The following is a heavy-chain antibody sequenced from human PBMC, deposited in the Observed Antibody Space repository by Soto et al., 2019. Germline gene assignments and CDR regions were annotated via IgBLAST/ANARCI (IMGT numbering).Heavy chain of an antibody. Sequence: PGESLKISCKGSGYIFSRYWITWVRQMPGKGLEWMGIIYPGDSDTRYSPSFQGQITISADKSISTAYLQWSSLKASDTAMYYCARSSVGDYYGMDVWGQGTTVTVSS. D-gene: IGHD3-10*01. J-gene: IGHJ6*02. CDR1: GYIFSRYW. CDR2: IYPGDSDT. CDR3: ARSSVGDYYGMDV. V-gene: IGHV5-51*01.